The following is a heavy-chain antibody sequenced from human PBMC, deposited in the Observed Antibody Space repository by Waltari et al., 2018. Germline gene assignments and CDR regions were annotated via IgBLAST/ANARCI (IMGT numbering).Heavy chain of an antibody. Sequence: EVQLVETGGALIQTGGSLRLSCAASGFTGSHNYMGWVRLAPGQGPEWVSSITPNDDTFYSDSVRGRFNILRDTSKNTLHLQMSFLRAEDTAVYYCVTLKPPGHYFYMDVWGKGTTVNVSS. V-gene: IGHV3-53*02. CDR3: VTLKPPGHYFYMDV. D-gene: IGHD2-8*02. J-gene: IGHJ6*03. CDR2: ITPNDDT. CDR1: GFTGSHNY.